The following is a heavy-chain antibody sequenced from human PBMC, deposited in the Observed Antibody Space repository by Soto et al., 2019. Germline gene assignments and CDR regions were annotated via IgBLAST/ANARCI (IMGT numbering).Heavy chain of an antibody. V-gene: IGHV3-30*03. CDR2: ISYDGNNK. CDR3: AGSDLWFGELS. CDR1: GFTFNRYG. J-gene: IGHJ5*02. D-gene: IGHD3-10*01. Sequence: GGSLRLSCAASGFTFNRYGMHWVRQAPGKGLEWVAVISYDGNNKYYEDSVKGRFNISRDNSKNTLYLQMNSLRAEDTAVYYCAGSDLWFGELSWGQGTLVTVSS.